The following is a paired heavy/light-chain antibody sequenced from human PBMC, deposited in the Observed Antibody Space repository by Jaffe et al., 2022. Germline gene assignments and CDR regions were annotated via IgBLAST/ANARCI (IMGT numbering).Heavy chain of an antibody. CDR3: ARDYHVLRYFDWQLHDAFDI. J-gene: IGHJ3*02. V-gene: IGHV3-21*01. Sequence: EVQLVESGGGLVKPGGSLRLSCAASGFTFSSYSMNWVRQAPGKGLEWVSSISSSSSYIYYADSVKGRFTISRDNAKNSLYLQMNSLRAEDTAVYYCARDYHVLRYFDWQLHDAFDIWGQGTMVTVSS. D-gene: IGHD3-9*01. CDR1: GFTFSSYS. CDR2: ISSSSSYI.
Light chain of an antibody. CDR3: QQYYSTPQT. V-gene: IGKV4-1*01. J-gene: IGKJ4*01. CDR2: WAS. CDR1: QSVLYSSNNKNY. Sequence: DIVMTQSPDSLAVSLGERATINCKSSQSVLYSSNNKNYLAWYQQKPGQPPKLLIYWASTRESGVPDRFSGSGSGTDFTLTISSLQAEDVAVYYCQQYYSTPQTFGGGTKVEIK.